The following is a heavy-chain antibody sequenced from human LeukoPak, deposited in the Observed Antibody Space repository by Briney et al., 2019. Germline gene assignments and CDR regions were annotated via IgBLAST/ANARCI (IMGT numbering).Heavy chain of an antibody. CDR2: ISWNSGSI. V-gene: IGHV3-9*01. D-gene: IGHD5-24*01. CDR1: GFTFDDYA. J-gene: IGHJ3*02. CDR3: AKDTEMATTITGGDFDI. Sequence: GRSLRLSCAASGFTFDDYAMHWVRQAPGKGLEWVSGISWNSGSIGYADSVKGRFTISRDNAKNSLYLQMNSLRAEDTALYYCAKDTEMATTITGGDFDIWGQGTMVTVAS.